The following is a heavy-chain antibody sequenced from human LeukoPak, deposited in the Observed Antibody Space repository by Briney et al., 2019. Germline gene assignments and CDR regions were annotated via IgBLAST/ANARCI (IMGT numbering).Heavy chain of an antibody. CDR2: ISYDGSNK. Sequence: GGSLRLSCAATGFTFSSYAMHWVRQAPGKGLEWVAVISYDGSNKYYADSVKGRFTISRDNSKNTLYLQMNSLRAEDTAVYYCARERTVTNFDYWGQGTLVTVSS. CDR1: GFTFSSYA. CDR3: ARERTVTNFDY. D-gene: IGHD4-17*01. V-gene: IGHV3-30-3*01. J-gene: IGHJ4*02.